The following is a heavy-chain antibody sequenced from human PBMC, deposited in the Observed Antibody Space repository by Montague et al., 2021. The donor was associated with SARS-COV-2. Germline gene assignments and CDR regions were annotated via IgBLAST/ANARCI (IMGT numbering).Heavy chain of an antibody. CDR3: ARGNRIAVAGTDFDY. V-gene: IGHV4-39*07. D-gene: IGHD6-19*01. Sequence: SETLSLTCTVSGGSISTSPYLWCCIRQPPGRRLEWIGIIYNGRTTYYTPLLNRRSIIVRNTSDKQCSRKLISVTAADTAVYYCARGNRIAVAGTDFDYWGQGTRVTVSS. CDR2: IYNGRTT. CDR1: GGSISTSPYL. J-gene: IGHJ4*02.